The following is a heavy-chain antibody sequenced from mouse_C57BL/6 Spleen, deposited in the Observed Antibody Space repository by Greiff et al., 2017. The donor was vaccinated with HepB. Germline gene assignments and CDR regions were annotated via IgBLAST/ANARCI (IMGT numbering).Heavy chain of an antibody. V-gene: IGHV5-12*01. CDR3: ARREYGSSYSYAMDY. J-gene: IGHJ4*01. CDR1: GFTFSDYY. Sequence: EVKLVESGGGLVQPGGSLKLSCAASGFTFSDYYMYWVRQTPEKRLEWVAYISNGGGSTYYPDTVKGRFTISRDNAKNTLYLQMSRLKSEDTAMYYCARREYGSSYSYAMDYWGQGTSVTVSS. D-gene: IGHD1-1*01. CDR2: ISNGGGST.